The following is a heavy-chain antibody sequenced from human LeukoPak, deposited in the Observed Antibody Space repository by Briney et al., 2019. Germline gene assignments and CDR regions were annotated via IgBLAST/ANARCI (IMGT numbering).Heavy chain of an antibody. V-gene: IGHV1-69*13. CDR1: GGTFSSYA. CDR2: LIPIFGTA. D-gene: IGHD3-3*01. J-gene: IGHJ6*03. CDR3: AREYDFWSVYSTQYYYYYMYV. Sequence: VKVSCKASGGTFSSYAISWVRQAPGQGLEWMGGLIPIFGTANYAQKFQGRVTITADESTSTAYMELSSLRSEDTAVYYCAREYDFWSVYSTQYYYYYMYVWGKGTTVTVSS.